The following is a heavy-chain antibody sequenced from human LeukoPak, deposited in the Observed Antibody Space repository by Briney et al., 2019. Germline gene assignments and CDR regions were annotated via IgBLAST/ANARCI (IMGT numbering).Heavy chain of an antibody. CDR1: GGSFSGYY. J-gene: IGHJ4*02. Sequence: SETLSLTCAVYGGSFSGYYWSWIRQPPGKGLEWIGEINHSGSTNYNPSLKSRVTISVDTSKNQFSLKLSSVTAADTAVYYCARLPLRGGYYRPYYFDYWGQGTLVTVSS. CDR2: INHSGST. CDR3: ARLPLRGGYYRPYYFDY. V-gene: IGHV4-34*01. D-gene: IGHD3-3*01.